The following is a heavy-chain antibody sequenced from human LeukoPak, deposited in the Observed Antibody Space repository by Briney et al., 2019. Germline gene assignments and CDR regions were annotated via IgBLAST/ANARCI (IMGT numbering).Heavy chain of an antibody. V-gene: IGHV4-59*01. CDR2: IYYSGST. J-gene: IGHJ4*02. Sequence: ETLSLTCTVSGGSISSYYWSWIRQPPGKGLEWIGYIYYSGSTNYNPSLKSRVTISVDTSKNQFSLKLSSVTAADTAVYYCAKVSSSGWFFDYWGQGTLVTVSS. CDR1: GGSISSYY. D-gene: IGHD6-19*01. CDR3: AKVSSSGWFFDY.